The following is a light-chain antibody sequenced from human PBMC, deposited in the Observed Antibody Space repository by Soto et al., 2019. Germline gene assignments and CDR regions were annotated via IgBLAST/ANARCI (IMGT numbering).Light chain of an antibody. CDR2: DVV. V-gene: IGLV2-11*01. CDR1: SSDVGGYNY. Sequence: QSVLTQPRSVSGSPGQSVTISCTGTSSDVGGYNYVSWYHQHPGKAPKLIIYDVVKRPSGVPDHFSGSKSGNTASLTISGLQAEDEADYYCCSYAGNYLYVFGTGTKVTVL. CDR3: CSYAGNYLYV. J-gene: IGLJ1*01.